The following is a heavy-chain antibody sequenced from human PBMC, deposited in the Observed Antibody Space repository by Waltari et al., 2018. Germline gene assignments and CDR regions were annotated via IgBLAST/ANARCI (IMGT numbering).Heavy chain of an antibody. CDR3: ARRYSSGWYYY. Sequence: QLQLQESGPGLVKPSETLSLTCTVSGGSIRSSSYYWGWIRQPPGKGLEWIGSIYYSGSTYYNPSLKSRVTISVDTSKNQFSLKLSSVTAADTAVYYCARRYSSGWYYYWGQGTLVTVSS. D-gene: IGHD6-19*01. CDR1: GGSIRSSSYY. V-gene: IGHV4-39*01. J-gene: IGHJ4*02. CDR2: IYYSGST.